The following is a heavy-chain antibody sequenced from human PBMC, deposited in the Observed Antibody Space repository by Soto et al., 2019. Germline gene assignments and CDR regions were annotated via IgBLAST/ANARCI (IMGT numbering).Heavy chain of an antibody. Sequence: TGGSLRLSCAASGFTFSNAWMNWVRQAPGKGLEWVGRIKSKTDGGTTDYAAPVKGRFTISRDDSKNTLYLQMNSLKTEDTAVYYCTTDSSGWSRQSYYGMDVWGQGTTVTVSS. CDR1: GFTFSNAW. J-gene: IGHJ6*02. V-gene: IGHV3-15*07. CDR2: IKSKTDGGTT. CDR3: TTDSSGWSRQSYYGMDV. D-gene: IGHD6-19*01.